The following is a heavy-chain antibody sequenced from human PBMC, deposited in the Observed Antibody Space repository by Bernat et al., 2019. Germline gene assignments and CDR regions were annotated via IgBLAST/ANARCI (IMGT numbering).Heavy chain of an antibody. CDR1: GGTFSSYT. CDR3: ASPKYSSSSPRWYYFDY. V-gene: IGHV1-69*02. CDR2: IIPILGIA. J-gene: IGHJ4*02. D-gene: IGHD6-6*01. Sequence: QVQLVQSGAEVKKPGSSVKVSCKASGGTFSSYTISWVRQAPGQGLEWMGRIIPILGIANYAQKFQCRVTITADKSTSTAYMELSSLRSEDTAVYYCASPKYSSSSPRWYYFDYWGQGTLVTVSS.